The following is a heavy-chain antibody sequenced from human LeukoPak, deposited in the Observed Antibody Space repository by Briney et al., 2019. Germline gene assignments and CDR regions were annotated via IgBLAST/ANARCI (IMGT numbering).Heavy chain of an antibody. D-gene: IGHD3-22*01. V-gene: IGHV3-30-3*01. J-gene: IGHJ4*02. CDR3: ARWDYYYDSSGSPLGY. CDR2: ISYDGSNK. CDR1: GFTFSSYA. Sequence: GGSLRLSCAASGFTFSSYAMHWVRQAPGKGLEWVAVISYDGSNKYYADSVKGRFTISRDNSKNTLYLQMNSLRAEDTAVYYCARWDYYYDSSGSPLGYWGQGTLVTVSS.